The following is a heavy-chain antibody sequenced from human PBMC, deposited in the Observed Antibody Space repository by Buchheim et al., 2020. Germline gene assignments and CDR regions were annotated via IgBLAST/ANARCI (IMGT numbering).Heavy chain of an antibody. CDR1: GFTFSSYE. Sequence: EVQLVESGGGLVQPGGSLRLSCAASGFTFSSYEMMWVRQAPGKGLEWVSYISTIGSTIYYADSAKGRFTISRDNAKNSLFLQMNSLRAEDTAVYYCVRNRHSSGWYDKMASADYWGQGTL. CDR3: VRNRHSSGWYDKMASADY. V-gene: IGHV3-48*03. CDR2: ISTIGSTI. D-gene: IGHD6-19*01. J-gene: IGHJ4*02.